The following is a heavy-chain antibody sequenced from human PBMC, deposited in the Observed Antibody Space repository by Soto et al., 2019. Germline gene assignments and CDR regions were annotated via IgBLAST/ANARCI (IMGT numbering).Heavy chain of an antibody. CDR3: ARDPAIYSGKFDYGLDV. Sequence: GGSLRLSCAASGFTFSNYEMNWVRQAPGKGLEWVSYIGNRGRTIYYADSVKGRFTISRDNAKNSLYQQMNSLRAEDTAVYYCARDPAIYSGKFDYGLDVWGQGTTVTVSS. V-gene: IGHV3-48*03. CDR1: GFTFSNYE. CDR2: IGNRGRTI. D-gene: IGHD4-4*01. J-gene: IGHJ6*02.